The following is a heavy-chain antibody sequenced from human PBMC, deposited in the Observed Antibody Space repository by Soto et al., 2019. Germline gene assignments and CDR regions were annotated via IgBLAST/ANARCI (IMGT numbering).Heavy chain of an antibody. CDR3: ARDFGVRGVYYGMDV. Sequence: GGSLRLSCAASGFTFSSYAMHWVRQAPGKGLEWVAVISYDGSNKYYADSVKGRFTISRDNSKNTLYLQMNSLRAEDTAVYYCARDFGVRGVYYGMDVWGQGTTVTVSS. CDR1: GFTFSSYA. J-gene: IGHJ6*02. D-gene: IGHD3-10*01. CDR2: ISYDGSNK. V-gene: IGHV3-30-3*01.